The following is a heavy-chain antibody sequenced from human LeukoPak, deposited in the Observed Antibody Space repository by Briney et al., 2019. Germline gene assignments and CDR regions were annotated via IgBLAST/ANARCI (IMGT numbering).Heavy chain of an antibody. D-gene: IGHD4-17*01. CDR1: GGSISSYY. CDR2: IYYSGST. V-gene: IGHV4-59*08. Sequence: SETLSLTCTVSGGSISSYYWSWIRQPPGKGLEWIGYIYYSGSTNYNPSLKSRVTMSVHTSQKQFSLRLNSVTAADTAVYYCARRSYGDYFDYWGQGTLVTVSS. CDR3: ARRSYGDYFDY. J-gene: IGHJ4*02.